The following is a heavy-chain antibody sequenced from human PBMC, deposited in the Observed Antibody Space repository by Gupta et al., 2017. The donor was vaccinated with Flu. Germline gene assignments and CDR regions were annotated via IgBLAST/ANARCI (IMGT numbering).Heavy chain of an antibody. Sequence: QVQLQQWGAGLLKPSETLSLTCAVYGGSFSGYYWSWIRQPPGKGLEWIGEINHSGSTNYNPSLKSRVTISVDTSKNQFSLKLSSVTAADTAVYYCARTQSIAPRRLFLGVYAFDIWGQGTMVTVSS. CDR3: ARTQSIAPRRLFLGVYAFDI. V-gene: IGHV4-34*01. CDR1: GGSFSGYY. J-gene: IGHJ3*02. D-gene: IGHD6-6*01. CDR2: INHSGST.